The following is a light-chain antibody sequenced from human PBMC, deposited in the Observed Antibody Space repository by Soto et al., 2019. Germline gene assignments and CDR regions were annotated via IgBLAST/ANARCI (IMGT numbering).Light chain of an antibody. CDR2: AAS. CDR3: QQYGGSPCT. Sequence: EIVLTQSPGTLSLSPGERATLSCRASQSVSVNSLAWYQQKGGQAPRLLIYAASTRATGVPDRFSGTGSGTDFALTISRLETDDSAVYYCQQYGGSPCTVGPGTKVDSK. V-gene: IGKV3-20*01. CDR1: QSVSVNS. J-gene: IGKJ3*01.